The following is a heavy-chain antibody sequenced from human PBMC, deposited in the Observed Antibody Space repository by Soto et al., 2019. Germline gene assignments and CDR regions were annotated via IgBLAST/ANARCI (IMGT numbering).Heavy chain of an antibody. CDR1: GFTCRSHG. CDR3: ARDRVATNVGYYHGMDV. V-gene: IGHV3-30*19. D-gene: IGHD1-1*01. J-gene: IGHJ6*02. CDR2: ISYDGSIK. Sequence: LRSACPCFGFTCRSHGLPWDRKEQGKGLEGVALISYDGSIKVYADSVKGRFTVSRDNSKNTLYLQMSSLRTDDTAVFYCARDRVATNVGYYHGMDVWGQGTTVTVSS.